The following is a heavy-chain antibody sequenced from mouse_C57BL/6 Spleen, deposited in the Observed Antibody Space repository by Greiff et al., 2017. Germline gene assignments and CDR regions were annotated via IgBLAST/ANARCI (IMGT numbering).Heavy chain of an antibody. CDR3: ARESRARTWYFDV. Sequence: VQLQQPGAELVKPGASVKMSRKASGYTFPSYWITWVKQRPGQGLEWIGDIYPGSGSTNYNEKFKSKATLTVDTSPSTAYMQLSSLTSEDSAVYYCARESRARTWYFDVWGTGTTVTVSS. V-gene: IGHV1-55*01. CDR1: GYTFPSYW. CDR2: IYPGSGST. J-gene: IGHJ1*03.